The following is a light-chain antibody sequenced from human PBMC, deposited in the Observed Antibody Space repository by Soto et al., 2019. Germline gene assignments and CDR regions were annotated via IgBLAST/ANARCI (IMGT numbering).Light chain of an antibody. CDR2: LGS. V-gene: IGKV2-28*01. Sequence: DLVMTQSPLSLPVTPGEPASISCRSSQSLLHGNGYNYLDWYLQKPGQSPQLLIYLGSNRASGVPDRFSGSGSGTDFTLKISRVEAEDVGIYYCMQALQNPFTFGQGTKLEIK. CDR1: QSLLHGNGYNY. J-gene: IGKJ2*01. CDR3: MQALQNPFT.